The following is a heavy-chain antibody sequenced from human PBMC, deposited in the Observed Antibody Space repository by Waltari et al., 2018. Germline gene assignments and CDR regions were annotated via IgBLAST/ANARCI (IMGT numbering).Heavy chain of an antibody. V-gene: IGHV4-31*03. CDR3: ARGRTIRTMVTTYWFDP. CDR1: GGPIRSGAYY. D-gene: IGHD4-17*01. CDR2: SSYTGNT. J-gene: IGHJ5*02. Sequence: QVQLQESGPGLVKPSQTLSLTCSVSGGPIRSGAYYWSWIRQHPGKGLEWIGHSSYTGNTYYNPSLKSRVSISVDTSKNQFSLKLSSVSAADTAVYYCARGRTIRTMVTTYWFDPWGQGALVTVSS.